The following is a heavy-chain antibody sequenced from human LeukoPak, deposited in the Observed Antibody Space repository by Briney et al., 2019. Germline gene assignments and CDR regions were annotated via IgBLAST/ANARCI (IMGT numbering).Heavy chain of an antibody. CDR1: GGSISSYY. CDR3: ARVSWFPGTSYYYMDV. J-gene: IGHJ6*03. CDR2: IYYSGTT. Sequence: SQTLSLTCTVSGGSISSYYWSWIRQPPGKGLDCIGYIYYSGTTNYNPSLKSRVTISLDTSKNQFSLKLTSVTAADTAVYYCARVSWFPGTSYYYMDVWGKGTTVTVSS. D-gene: IGHD1-1*01. V-gene: IGHV4-59*01.